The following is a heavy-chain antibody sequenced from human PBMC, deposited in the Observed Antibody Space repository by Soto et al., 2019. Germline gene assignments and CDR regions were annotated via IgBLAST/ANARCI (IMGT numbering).Heavy chain of an antibody. CDR2: MNPNSGNT. CDR3: AGGSASYCGGDCYSKWFDP. D-gene: IGHD2-21*01. V-gene: IGHV1-8*01. CDR1: GYTFTSYD. J-gene: IGHJ5*02. Sequence: QVQLVQSGAEVKKPGASVKVSCKASGYTFTSYDINWVRQATGQGLEWMGWMNPNSGNTGDAQKFQGRVTMTRNTSISTAYMELSSLRSEDTAVYYCAGGSASYCGGDCYSKWFDPWGQGTLVTVSS.